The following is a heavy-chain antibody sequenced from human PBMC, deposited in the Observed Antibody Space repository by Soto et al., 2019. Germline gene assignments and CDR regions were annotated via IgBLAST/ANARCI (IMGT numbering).Heavy chain of an antibody. CDR3: ERDKITEILDY. CDR1: GYTFTSYD. D-gene: IGHD1-20*01. CDR2: INAGNGNT. Sequence: GASVKVSCKASGYTFTSYDTHWVRQAPGQRLEWMGWINAGNGNTKYSQKFQGRVTITRDTSASTAYMELSSLRSEDTAVYYCERDKITEILDYCWQGTLVNVSS. J-gene: IGHJ4*02. V-gene: IGHV1-3*01.